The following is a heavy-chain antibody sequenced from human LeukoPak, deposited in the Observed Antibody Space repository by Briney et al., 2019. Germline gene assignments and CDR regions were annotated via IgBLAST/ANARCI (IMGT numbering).Heavy chain of an antibody. V-gene: IGHV1-46*01. CDR1: GGTFSSYA. J-gene: IGHJ4*02. CDR2: INPSGGST. CDR3: ARVGYSYGHTAPLDY. Sequence: ASVKVSCKASGGTFSSYAISWVRQAPGQGLEWMGIINPSGGSTSYAQKFQGRVTMTRDTSTSTVYMELSSLRSEDTAVYYCARVGYSYGHTAPLDYWGLGTLVTVSS. D-gene: IGHD5-18*01.